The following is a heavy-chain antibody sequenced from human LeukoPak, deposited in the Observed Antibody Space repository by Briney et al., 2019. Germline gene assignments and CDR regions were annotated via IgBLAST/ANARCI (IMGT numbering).Heavy chain of an antibody. V-gene: IGHV3-33*06. D-gene: IGHD5-12*01. CDR2: IWYDGSNK. CDR1: GFTFSSYG. J-gene: IGHJ5*02. CDR3: AKDFAPLVATSPNWFDP. Sequence: GRSLRLCCPASGFTFSSYGMHWVRQAPGKGLAWVAVIWYDGSNKYYADSVKGRFTISRDNSKNTLYLQMNSLRAEDTAVYYCAKDFAPLVATSPNWFDPWGQGTLVTVSS.